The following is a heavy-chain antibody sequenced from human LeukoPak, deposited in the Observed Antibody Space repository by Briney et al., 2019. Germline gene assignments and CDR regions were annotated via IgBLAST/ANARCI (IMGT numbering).Heavy chain of an antibody. D-gene: IGHD3-22*01. CDR1: GFSFSDYY. J-gene: IGHJ1*01. Sequence: GGSLRLSCEASGFSFSDYYMDWVRQAPGKGLEWVGRIRNKVNDYAKEYAASVKDKFTISRDDSRNSLYLQVNSLKSEDTAVYYCARGVRYFYGSTIYEYWGQGTLVTVSS. V-gene: IGHV3-72*01. CDR3: ARGVRYFYGSTIYEY. CDR2: IRNKVNDYAK.